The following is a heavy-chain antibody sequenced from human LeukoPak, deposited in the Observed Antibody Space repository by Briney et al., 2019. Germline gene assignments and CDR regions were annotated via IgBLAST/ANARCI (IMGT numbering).Heavy chain of an antibody. D-gene: IGHD3-22*01. V-gene: IGHV1-18*01. CDR3: ARDTYYDSSGYYYHYY. Sequence: ASVKVSCKASGYTFTNYAITWVRQAPGQGLEWMGWISAYDGSTNYAQKFQGRVTMTTDPSTSTAYMELRSLRSDDTAVYYCARDTYYDSSGYYYHYYWGQGTLVTVSS. CDR2: ISAYDGST. J-gene: IGHJ4*02. CDR1: GYTFTNYA.